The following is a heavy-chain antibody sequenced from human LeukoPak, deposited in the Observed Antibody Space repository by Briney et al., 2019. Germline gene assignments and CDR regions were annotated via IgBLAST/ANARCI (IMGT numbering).Heavy chain of an antibody. J-gene: IGHJ6*03. D-gene: IGHD2-2*01. V-gene: IGHV3-30-3*01. CDR3: ARVTRMVVVVPAANEPSYYYYYVDV. CDR2: ISYDGSNK. Sequence: PGGSLRLSCVGSGFTFSNYSMNWVRQAPGKGLEWVAIISYDGSNKYYADSVKGRFTISRDNSKNTLYLQMNSLRAEDTAVYYCARVTRMVVVVPAANEPSYYYYYVDVWGKGTTVTVSS. CDR1: GFTFSNYS.